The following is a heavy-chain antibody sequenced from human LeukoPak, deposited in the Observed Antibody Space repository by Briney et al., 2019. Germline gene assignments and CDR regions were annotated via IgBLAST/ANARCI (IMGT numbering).Heavy chain of an antibody. CDR2: ISSSSSTI. Sequence: PGGSLRLSCAASGFTFSSYSMNWVRQAPGKGLEWVSYISSSSSTIYYADSVKGRSTISRDNAKNSLYLQMNSLRAEDTAVYYCARDRPISGYPYWGQGTLVTVSS. CDR1: GFTFSSYS. CDR3: ARDRPISGYPY. D-gene: IGHD5-12*01. J-gene: IGHJ4*02. V-gene: IGHV3-48*01.